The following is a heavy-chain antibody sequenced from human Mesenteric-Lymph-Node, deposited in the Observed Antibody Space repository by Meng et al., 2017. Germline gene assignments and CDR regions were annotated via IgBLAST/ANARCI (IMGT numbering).Heavy chain of an antibody. J-gene: IGHJ4*02. CDR3: ARHDGGYGDYFDH. CDR2: IYYSGST. CDR1: GGSISSSRHY. D-gene: IGHD5-12*01. V-gene: IGHV4-39*01. Sequence: PLQESGPGLVKPSQTLSLTCTVSGGSISSSRHYWGWIRQPPGKGLEWIGSIYYSGSTYYNPSLRSRVTMSLDTSKNQFSLKLSSVTATDTAVYYCARHDGGYGDYFDHWGQGTLVTASS.